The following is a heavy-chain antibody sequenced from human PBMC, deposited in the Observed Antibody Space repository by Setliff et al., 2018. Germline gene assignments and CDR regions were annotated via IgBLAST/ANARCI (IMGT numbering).Heavy chain of an antibody. D-gene: IGHD2-2*01. CDR3: ARSETCHSTHCSPYDY. CDR2: IDTSSTWI. V-gene: IGHV3-21*01. CDR1: GFSFTTYT. Sequence: GGSLRLSCAASGFSFTTYTMNWIRQAPGQGLEWVSSIDTSSTWIYYADSVKGRFTISRDNAENSLYLQMNSLRAEVTAVYYCARSETCHSTHCSPYDYWGQGTPVTVSS. J-gene: IGHJ4*02.